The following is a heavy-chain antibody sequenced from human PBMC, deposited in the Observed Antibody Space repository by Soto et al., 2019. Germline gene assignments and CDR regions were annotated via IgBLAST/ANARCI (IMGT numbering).Heavy chain of an antibody. D-gene: IGHD3-22*01. CDR3: ARAKVLITPNWIDP. V-gene: IGHV1-18*01. CDR1: GYTFTSYG. Sequence: ASVKVSCKASGYTFTSYGITWVRQAPGQGLEYLGWISTYNGNTDFAQKVENRVTFSTDTSTNTAYMELRSLRPDDTAVYYCARAKVLITPNWIDPWGQGTLVTVSS. CDR2: ISTYNGNT. J-gene: IGHJ5*02.